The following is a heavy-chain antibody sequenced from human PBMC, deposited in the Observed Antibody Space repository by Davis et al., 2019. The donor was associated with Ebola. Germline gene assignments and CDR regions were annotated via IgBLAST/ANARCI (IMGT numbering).Heavy chain of an antibody. CDR2: ISNDGTNE. CDR1: GFTFFTYD. CDR3: TRHVSGDFWYFDL. D-gene: IGHD4-17*01. V-gene: IGHV3-30*14. Sequence: GESLKISCAASGFTFFTYDIHWVRQAPAKGLEWVALISNDGTNEYYADSVKGRFIVSRDNSKNTLFLQMDSLRADDTAVYYCTRHVSGDFWYFDLWGRGTLVSVSS. J-gene: IGHJ2*01.